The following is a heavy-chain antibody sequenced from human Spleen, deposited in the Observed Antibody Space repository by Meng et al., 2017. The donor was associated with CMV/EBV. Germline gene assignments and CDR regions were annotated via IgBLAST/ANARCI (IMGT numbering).Heavy chain of an antibody. CDR2: MNPNSGNT. CDR1: GYTFTSYD. Sequence: ASVKVSCKASGYTFTSYDINWVRQATGQGLEWMGWMNPNSGNTGYAQKFQGRVTMTRNTSISTAYMELSSLRSEYTAVYYCARVPAVKPAPRSRKNPHGYYYYGMDVWGQGTTVTVSS. J-gene: IGHJ6*02. D-gene: IGHD6-6*01. V-gene: IGHV1-8*01. CDR3: ARVPAVKPAPRSRKNPHGYYYYGMDV.